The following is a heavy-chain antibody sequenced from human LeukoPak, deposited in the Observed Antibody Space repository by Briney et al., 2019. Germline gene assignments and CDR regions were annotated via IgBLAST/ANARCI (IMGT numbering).Heavy chain of an antibody. CDR3: ARLLGDCSGGSCYFFDY. Sequence: KPSETLSLTCTVPGGSISSSNYYWGWIRQPPGKGLEWIGNIYYSGSTYYNPSLKSRVAISVDTSKNQLSLKLSSVTAADTAVYYCARLLGDCSGGSCYFFDYWGQGTLVTVSS. D-gene: IGHD2-15*01. CDR2: IYYSGST. J-gene: IGHJ4*02. CDR1: GGSISSSNYY. V-gene: IGHV4-39*01.